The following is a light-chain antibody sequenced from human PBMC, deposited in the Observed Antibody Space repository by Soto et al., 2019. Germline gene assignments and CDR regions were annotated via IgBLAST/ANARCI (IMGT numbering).Light chain of an antibody. CDR3: SSYRSGSTLVV. Sequence: QSALTQPASVSGSPGQSITISCTGTSSDVGGYNSVSWYQQHPGKAPKLMIYEVSNRPSGVSNRFSGSKSGDAASLTISGLRAEDEAEYYCSSYRSGSTLVVFGGGTKLTVL. J-gene: IGLJ2*01. CDR1: SSDVGGYNS. CDR2: EVS. V-gene: IGLV2-14*01.